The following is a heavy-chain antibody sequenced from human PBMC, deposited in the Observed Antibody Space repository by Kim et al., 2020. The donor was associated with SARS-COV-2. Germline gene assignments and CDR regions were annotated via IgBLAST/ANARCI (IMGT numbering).Heavy chain of an antibody. Sequence: GGSLRLSCVVSGFTFSSYWMHWVRQAPGKGLVWVSGISGDGRNTGYVDSMKGRFTITRDNAKNTLYLLMNSLRVDDTGVYFCARGHEMWGQGTRVTVSS. CDR2: ISGDGRNT. CDR3: ARGHEM. J-gene: IGHJ3*02. V-gene: IGHV3-74*01. CDR1: GFTFSSYW.